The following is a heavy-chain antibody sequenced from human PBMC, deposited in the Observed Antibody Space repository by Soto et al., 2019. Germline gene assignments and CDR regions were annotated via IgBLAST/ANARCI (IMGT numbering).Heavy chain of an antibody. CDR1: GYTFTGYY. J-gene: IGHJ6*02. Sequence: GASVKVSCKASGYTFTGYYMHWVRQAPGRGLEWMGWINPNSGGTNYAQKLQGWVTMTRDTSISTAYMELSRLRSDDTAVYYCASDNTMVRGYYYGMDVWGQRSTVTVSS. V-gene: IGHV1-2*04. CDR3: ASDNTMVRGYYYGMDV. D-gene: IGHD3-10*01. CDR2: INPNSGGT.